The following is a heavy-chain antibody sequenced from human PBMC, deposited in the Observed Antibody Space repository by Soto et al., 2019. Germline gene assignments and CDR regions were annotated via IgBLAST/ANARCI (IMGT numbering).Heavy chain of an antibody. CDR1: GFSVRINY. Sequence: ELQLVESGGGLVQPGGSLRLSCAASGFSVRINYVNWVRQAPGKGLEWVSVIYSGGTRHYADSVQGRFNISRDTSKNTLYLQMNTLRVEDTAVYYCAGDSTDGDFVDAFDVWGQGKMVTVSS. D-gene: IGHD4-17*01. J-gene: IGHJ3*01. V-gene: IGHV3-66*01. CDR3: AGDSTDGDFVDAFDV. CDR2: IYSGGTR.